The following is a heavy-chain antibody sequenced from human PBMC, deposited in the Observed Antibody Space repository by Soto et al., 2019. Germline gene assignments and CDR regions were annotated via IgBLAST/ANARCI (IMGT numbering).Heavy chain of an antibody. V-gene: IGHV3-23*01. J-gene: IGHJ3*02. Sequence: PGGSLRLSCAASRFTFSSYAMGWVRQGPGKGLEWVAVVSIGGSTHYADSVRGRFTISRDTSKNMLYLQMNRLRAEGTAVYYCAKDYLGSSKAFDIWGRGTVVTVSS. CDR1: RFTFSSYA. CDR2: VSIGGST. D-gene: IGHD2-2*01. CDR3: AKDYLGSSKAFDI.